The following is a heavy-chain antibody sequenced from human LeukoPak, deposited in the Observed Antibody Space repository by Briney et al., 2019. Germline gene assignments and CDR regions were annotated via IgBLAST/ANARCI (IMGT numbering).Heavy chain of an antibody. J-gene: IGHJ4*02. CDR2: ISGSGGST. D-gene: IGHD1-26*01. Sequence: PGGSLRLSCAASGFTFSSYAMSWVRQDPGKGLEWVSAISGSGGSTYYADSVKGRFTISRDNSKNTLYLQMNSLRAEDTAVYYCAKVQVGAILPLYFDYWGQGTLLTVSS. V-gene: IGHV3-23*01. CDR1: GFTFSSYA. CDR3: AKVQVGAILPLYFDY.